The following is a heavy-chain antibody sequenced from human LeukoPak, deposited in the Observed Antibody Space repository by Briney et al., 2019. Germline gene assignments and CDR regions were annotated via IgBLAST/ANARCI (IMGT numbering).Heavy chain of an antibody. D-gene: IGHD3-22*01. V-gene: IGHV3-11*04. J-gene: IGHJ4*02. CDR1: GFTFSDYY. Sequence: GGSLRLSCTASGFTFSDYYMSWIRQAPGKGLEWVSYISSSGSTIFYADAVKGRFTISRDNAKNSLYLQMNSLRAEDAAVYYCARETWGYYYDSSDYFSVWGQGTLVTVSS. CDR2: ISSSGSTI. CDR3: ARETWGYYYDSSDYFSV.